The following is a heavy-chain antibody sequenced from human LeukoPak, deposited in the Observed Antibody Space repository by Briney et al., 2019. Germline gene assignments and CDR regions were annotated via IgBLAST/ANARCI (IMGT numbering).Heavy chain of an antibody. D-gene: IGHD3-9*01. J-gene: IGHJ4*02. CDR1: GFTFSSYA. CDR2: MSYDGSNK. CDR3: AREDILTGCDY. Sequence: GGSLRLSCAASGFTFSSYAMHWVRQAPGKGLEWVAVMSYDGSNKYFADSVKGRFTISRDNSKNTLYLQMNSLRAEDTAVYYCAREDILTGCDYWGQGTLVTVSS. V-gene: IGHV3-30*04.